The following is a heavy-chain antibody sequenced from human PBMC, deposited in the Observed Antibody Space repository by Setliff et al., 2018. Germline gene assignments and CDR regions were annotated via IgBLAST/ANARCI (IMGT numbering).Heavy chain of an antibody. D-gene: IGHD1-26*01. CDR1: GYRFSSNW. Sequence: GESLKISCKGSGYRFSSNWIGWVRRMPGKGLEWMGIIYPGDSDTRYSPSFQGQVTISADKSISTAYLQWSSLKASDTAMYYCASSSGSSSNDAFDIWGQGTTVTVSS. CDR2: IYPGDSDT. J-gene: IGHJ3*02. V-gene: IGHV5-51*01. CDR3: ASSSGSSSNDAFDI.